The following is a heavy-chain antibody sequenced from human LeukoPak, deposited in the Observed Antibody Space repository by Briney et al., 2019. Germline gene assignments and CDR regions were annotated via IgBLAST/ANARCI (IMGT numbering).Heavy chain of an antibody. Sequence: GGSLRLSCAASGFTFSSYAMSWVRQAPGKGLEWVSAISGSGGSTYYADSVKGRFTISRDNSKNTLYLQMNSLRPEDTALYYCAKGEMASIRGGGGFDVWGQGTLVTVPS. D-gene: IGHD5-24*01. CDR2: ISGSGGST. CDR1: GFTFSSYA. V-gene: IGHV3-23*01. CDR3: AKGEMASIRGGGGFDV. J-gene: IGHJ4*02.